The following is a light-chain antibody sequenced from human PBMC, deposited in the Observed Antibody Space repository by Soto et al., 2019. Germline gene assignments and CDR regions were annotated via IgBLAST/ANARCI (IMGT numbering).Light chain of an antibody. V-gene: IGKV3-11*01. CDR3: QQRSNWPLT. CDR1: QSVSNNY. J-gene: IGKJ4*01. Sequence: ETLLTQSPGTLSLSPGERATLSCRASQSVSNNYLAWYQQKPGQAPRLLIYDASNRATGIPARFSGSGSGTDFTLTISSLEPEDFAVYYCQQRSNWPLTFGGGTKVDI. CDR2: DAS.